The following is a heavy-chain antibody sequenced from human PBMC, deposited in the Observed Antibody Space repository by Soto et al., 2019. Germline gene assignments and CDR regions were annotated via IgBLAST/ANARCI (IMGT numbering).Heavy chain of an antibody. Sequence: QVQLQESGPGLVKPSQTLSLTCTVSGGSISSADYYWSWVRQPPGKGLEWIGYIYYSGSTFFNPSLKSRVTISKDTNRNQFSLRMISVTAADTSVYYCARAIVVTIGGMDVWGQGTTVTVSS. J-gene: IGHJ6*02. D-gene: IGHD5-12*01. CDR1: GGSISSADYY. CDR2: IYYSGST. CDR3: ARAIVVTIGGMDV. V-gene: IGHV4-30-4*01.